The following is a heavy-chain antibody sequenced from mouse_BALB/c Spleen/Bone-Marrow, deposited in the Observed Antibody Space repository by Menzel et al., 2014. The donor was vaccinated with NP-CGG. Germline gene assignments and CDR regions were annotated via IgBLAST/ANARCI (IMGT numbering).Heavy chain of an antibody. Sequence: EVQRVESGGGLVQPGGSRKLSCAASVFTFSSFAMHWVRQAPEKGLEWVAYISSGSSTIYYADTVMGRFTISRDNPKNTLFLQMTSLRSEDTAMYYCARSGSSSGYFDYWGQGTTLTVSS. CDR1: VFTFSSFA. V-gene: IGHV5-17*02. D-gene: IGHD1-1*01. CDR3: ARSGSSSGYFDY. J-gene: IGHJ2*01. CDR2: ISSGSSTI.